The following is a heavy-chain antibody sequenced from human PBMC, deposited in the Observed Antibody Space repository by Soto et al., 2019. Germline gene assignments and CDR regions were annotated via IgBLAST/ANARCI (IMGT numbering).Heavy chain of an antibody. CDR2: IGDSGHTT. J-gene: IGHJ4*02. CDR1: GFTFSTYA. Sequence: VQLLESGGGLVQPGGSLRLSCAASGFTFSTYAMSWVRQAPGKGLEWVSAIGDSGHTTYYADSVKGRFTISRDNSKNTLYLQMSRLRAEDTAVYYCAKRPINAPGYLEYWGQGTLVAVSS. V-gene: IGHV3-23*01. CDR3: AKRPINAPGYLEY.